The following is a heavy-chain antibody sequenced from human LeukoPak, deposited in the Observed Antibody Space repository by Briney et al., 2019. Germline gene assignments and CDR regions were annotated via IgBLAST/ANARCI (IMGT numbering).Heavy chain of an antibody. J-gene: IGHJ4*02. D-gene: IGHD1-26*01. Sequence: GGSLRLSCAASGFTFSDYGMHWVRQAPGKGLEWVAVVSYDGSNKHYADSVKGRFTISRDNAKNTLYLQMNSLRAEDTAVYYCAKENVLYSGSYGSPDYWGQGTLVTVSS. CDR3: AKENVLYSGSYGSPDY. CDR2: VSYDGSNK. CDR1: GFTFSDYG. V-gene: IGHV3-30*18.